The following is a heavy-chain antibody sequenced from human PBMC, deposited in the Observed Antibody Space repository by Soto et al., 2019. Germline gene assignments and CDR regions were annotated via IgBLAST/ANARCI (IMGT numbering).Heavy chain of an antibody. CDR1: GGSISTVGHY. D-gene: IGHD3-10*01. V-gene: IGHV4-31*03. CDR2: IYHTGST. J-gene: IGHJ4*02. Sequence: RSLTCSVSGGSISTVGHYWTWIRQPPGKGLEWIGSIYHTGSTYYSKSLRSRLTMSVDTSKSQFSLRLSSVTAADTAVYYCARATGTLRSRNCDYWGQGSLVTVSS. CDR3: ARATGTLRSRNCDY.